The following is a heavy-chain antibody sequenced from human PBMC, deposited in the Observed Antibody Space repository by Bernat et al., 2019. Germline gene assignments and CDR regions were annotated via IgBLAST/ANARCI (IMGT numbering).Heavy chain of an antibody. CDR1: GFTFSSYW. J-gene: IGHJ3*02. CDR2: INSDGSST. Sequence: EVQLVESGGGLVQPGGSLRLSCAASGFTFSSYWMHWVRQAPGKGLVWVSRINSDGSSTSYADSVKGRFTISRDNAKNTLYLQMNSLRAEDTAVYYCARLNRLQGAFDIWGQGTMVTVSS. CDR3: ARLNRLQGAFDI. V-gene: IGHV3-74*01. D-gene: IGHD1-14*01.